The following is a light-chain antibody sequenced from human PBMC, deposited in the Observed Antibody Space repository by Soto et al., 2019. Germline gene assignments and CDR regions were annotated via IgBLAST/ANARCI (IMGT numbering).Light chain of an antibody. J-gene: IGLJ1*01. CDR1: SSDVGTYNY. CDR2: EVS. V-gene: IGLV2-14*01. Sequence: QSVLTQPASVSGSPGQSITISCTGTSSDVGTYNYVSWYQQHPGKAPKLMIYEVSNRPSGVSNRFSGSKSGNTASLTISGLQAEDEADYYCSSYRSTTTYVFGTGTKVTVL. CDR3: SSYRSTTTYV.